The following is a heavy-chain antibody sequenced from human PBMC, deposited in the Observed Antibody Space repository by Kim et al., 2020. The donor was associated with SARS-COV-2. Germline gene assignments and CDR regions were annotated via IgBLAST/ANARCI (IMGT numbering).Heavy chain of an antibody. CDR3: ARHKGKTYYDFWSGKMTHDAFDI. D-gene: IGHD3-3*01. Sequence: SETLSLTCTVSGGSISSYYWSWIRQPPGKGLEWIGYIYYSGSTNYNPSLKSRVTISVDTSKNQFSLKLSSVTAADTAVYYCARHKGKTYYDFWSGKMTHDAFDIWGQGTMVTVSS. CDR1: GGSISSYY. J-gene: IGHJ3*02. V-gene: IGHV4-59*08. CDR2: IYYSGST.